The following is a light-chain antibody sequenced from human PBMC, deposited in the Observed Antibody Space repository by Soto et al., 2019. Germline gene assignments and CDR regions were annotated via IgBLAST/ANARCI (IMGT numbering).Light chain of an antibody. V-gene: IGLV2-14*03. CDR2: DFT. CDR3: VSYTSPGTYV. CDR1: SRDVTDSDS. Sequence: QSVLTQPASVSGSPGQSVTISCAGASRDVTDSDSVSWYQHRPGEAPKLIILDFTYRPSGVSDRFSGSLSANTASLTISGLQVEDEGNYYCVSYTSPGTYVFGPGTKVTVL. J-gene: IGLJ1*01.